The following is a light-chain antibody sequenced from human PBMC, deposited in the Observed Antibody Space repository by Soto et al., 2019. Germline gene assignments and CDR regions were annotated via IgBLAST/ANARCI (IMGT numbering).Light chain of an antibody. Sequence: EIVMTQSPVTLSVSPGERVTLSCRASQSVSSNLAWYQQKPGQAPSLLIYGAFTRATGIPARFSGTGSGTEFTLTISSLQSEDFAVYYCQQRSNWATFGPGTKVDIK. V-gene: IGKV3-15*01. CDR2: GAF. J-gene: IGKJ3*01. CDR3: QQRSNWAT. CDR1: QSVSSN.